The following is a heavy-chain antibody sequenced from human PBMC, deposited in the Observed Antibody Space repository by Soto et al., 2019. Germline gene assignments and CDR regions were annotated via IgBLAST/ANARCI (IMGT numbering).Heavy chain of an antibody. V-gene: IGHV3-66*01. CDR1: EFTVSSNY. D-gene: IGHD3-10*01. CDR2: NYSGGST. Sequence: GGSLRLSCAASEFTVSSNYMSWVRQAPGKGLEWVSVNYSGGSTFYADSVKGRFTISRDNSKNTLYLQMNSLRAEDTAVYYCATFDYYASGSYPAPGYYYYGMDVWGQGTTVTVSS. CDR3: ATFDYYASGSYPAPGYYYYGMDV. J-gene: IGHJ6*02.